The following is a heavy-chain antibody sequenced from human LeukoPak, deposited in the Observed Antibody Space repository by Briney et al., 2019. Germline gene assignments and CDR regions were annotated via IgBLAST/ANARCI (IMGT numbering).Heavy chain of an antibody. Sequence: GASVKVSCKASGGTFSSYAISWVRQAPGQGLEWMGGIIPIFGTANYAQKFQGRVTITADESTSTAYMELSSLRSEDTAVYYCARDGWNGYYYGSGSYVYFDYWGQGTLVTVSS. CDR3: ARDGWNGYYYGSGSYVYFDY. J-gene: IGHJ4*02. CDR1: GGTFSSYA. CDR2: IIPIFGTA. V-gene: IGHV1-69*13. D-gene: IGHD3-10*01.